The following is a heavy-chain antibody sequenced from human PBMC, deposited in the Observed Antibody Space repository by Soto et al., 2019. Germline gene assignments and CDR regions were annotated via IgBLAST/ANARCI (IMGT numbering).Heavy chain of an antibody. Sequence: PGGSLRLSCAASGFTFSSYAMTWVRQSPGKGLEWVSGISGSGGTTSYADSVKGRFTISRDNSKNTLYLQMNSLRAEDTAIYYCAKGAYGSGSYDGRGQRSSVTVSS. J-gene: IGHJ4*02. CDR1: GFTFSSYA. V-gene: IGHV3-23*01. CDR3: AKGAYGSGSYDG. CDR2: ISGSGGTT. D-gene: IGHD3-10*01.